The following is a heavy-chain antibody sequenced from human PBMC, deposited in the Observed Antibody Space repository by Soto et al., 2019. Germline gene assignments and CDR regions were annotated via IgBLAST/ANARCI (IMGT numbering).Heavy chain of an antibody. CDR1: GGSISDYF. CDR2: VYYSGTT. V-gene: IGHV4-59*01. D-gene: IGHD4-17*01. CDR3: ARTTAVPNTLRSRYFFDY. J-gene: IGHJ4*02. Sequence: SETLSLTCTVAGGSISDYFWRWIRQPPGKRLEWMGYVYYSGTTNYNPSLKSRVTIAVEPSKTRFSLRLSSVTTADTALYYCARTTAVPNTLRSRYFFDYWGQGTLVTVSS.